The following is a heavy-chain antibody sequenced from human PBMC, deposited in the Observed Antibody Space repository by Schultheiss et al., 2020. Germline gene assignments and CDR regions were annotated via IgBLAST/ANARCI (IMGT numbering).Heavy chain of an antibody. CDR2: INHSGST. CDR1: GGSFSGYY. D-gene: IGHD3-10*01. Sequence: SETLSLTCAVYGGSFSGYYWSWIRQPPGKGLEWIGEINHSGSTYYNPSLKSRVTISVDTSKNQFSLKLSSVTAADTAVYYCARGRGVRYYYYGMDVWGQGTTVNVSS. J-gene: IGHJ6*02. V-gene: IGHV4-34*01. CDR3: ARGRGVRYYYYGMDV.